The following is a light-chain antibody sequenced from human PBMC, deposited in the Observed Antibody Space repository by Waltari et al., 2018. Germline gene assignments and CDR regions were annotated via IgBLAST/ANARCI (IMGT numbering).Light chain of an antibody. V-gene: IGLV2-14*03. Sequence: QSALTQPASVSGSPGQSINIYCTGTNSDIGGYNFFSLYQQHPGKAPRLMIYDVNKLRSGVSTRFAASKSGNTASLTISGLQADDEADYYCTSFTSTTSYVVFGGGTNLTV. CDR1: NSDIGGYNF. CDR3: TSFTSTTSYVV. J-gene: IGLJ2*01. CDR2: DVN.